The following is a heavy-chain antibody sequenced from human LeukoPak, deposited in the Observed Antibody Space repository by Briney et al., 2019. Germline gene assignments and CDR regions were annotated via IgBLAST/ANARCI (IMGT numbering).Heavy chain of an antibody. CDR3: AKDFGGSLDY. V-gene: IGHV3-30*02. CDR1: GFTFSSYG. Sequence: GGSLRLSCAASGFTFSSYGMHWVRQAPGKGLEWVAVIRYDGSNKYYADSVKGRFTISRDSSKNTLYLQMNSLRAEDTAVYYCAKDFGGSLDYWGQGTLVTVSS. J-gene: IGHJ4*02. CDR2: IRYDGSNK. D-gene: IGHD1-26*01.